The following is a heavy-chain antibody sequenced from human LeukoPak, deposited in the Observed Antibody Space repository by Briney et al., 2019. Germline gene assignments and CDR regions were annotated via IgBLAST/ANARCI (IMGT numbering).Heavy chain of an antibody. CDR3: AKDINYDIPFDY. V-gene: IGHV3-23*01. CDR2: ISGSGGST. Sequence: GGSLRLSCAASGFTFSSYAMSWVRQAPGQGLEWVSGISGSGGSTYYADSVKGRFTISRDNSNNTLYLQMNSLRAEDTAVYYCAKDINYDIPFDYWGQGTLVTVSS. J-gene: IGHJ4*02. D-gene: IGHD3-22*01. CDR1: GFTFSSYA.